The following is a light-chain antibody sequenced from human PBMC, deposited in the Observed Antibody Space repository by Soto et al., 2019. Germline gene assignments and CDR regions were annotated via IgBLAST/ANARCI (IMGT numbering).Light chain of an antibody. CDR2: GAS. V-gene: IGKV3-15*01. Sequence: MTQSPATLSVSPGERVSLSCRASQSISTNLAWYQQKPGQAPRLLIYGASTRDTHIPDRFSGTGSETEFTLTISGLQSEDFAVYYCQQYDSGPPLTFGGGTKV. CDR3: QQYDSGPPLT. J-gene: IGKJ4*01. CDR1: QSISTN.